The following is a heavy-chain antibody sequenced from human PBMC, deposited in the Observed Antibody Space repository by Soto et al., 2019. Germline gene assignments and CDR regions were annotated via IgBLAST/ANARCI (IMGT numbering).Heavy chain of an antibody. CDR1: GFTFSNYA. V-gene: IGHV3-30*04. CDR2: ISYDGRSST. J-gene: IGHJ4*02. CDR3: ARDIALAGSRYIDY. D-gene: IGHD6-19*01. Sequence: QVQLVESGGGVVQPGRSLRLSCAASGFTFSNYAMHWVRQAPGKGLEWTTIISYDGRSSTYYADSVKGRFTISRDNSKNTLYLQMNRLRDEDTAVYYCARDIALAGSRYIDYWGQGTLFTVSS.